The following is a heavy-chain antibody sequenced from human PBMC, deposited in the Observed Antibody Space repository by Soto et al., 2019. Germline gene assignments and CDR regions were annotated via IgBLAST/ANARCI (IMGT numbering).Heavy chain of an antibody. Sequence: QVQLQESGPGLVKPSQTLSLTCTVSGGPISSGDYYWSWIRQHPGKGLEWIGYIYYSGSTYYNPSLKSRVTISVDTSKNQFSLKLTSVTAADTAVYYGARYGSGSSFDYWGQGTLVTVSS. CDR2: IYYSGST. D-gene: IGHD3-10*01. V-gene: IGHV4-31*03. CDR3: ARYGSGSSFDY. CDR1: GGPISSGDYY. J-gene: IGHJ4*02.